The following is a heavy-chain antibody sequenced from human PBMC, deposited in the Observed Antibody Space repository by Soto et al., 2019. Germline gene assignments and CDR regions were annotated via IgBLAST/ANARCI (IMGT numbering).Heavy chain of an antibody. CDR1: GFTFSSYG. Sequence: PGGSLRLSCAASGFTFSSYGMHWVRQAPGKGLEWVAVISYDGSNKYYADSVKGRFTISRDNSKNTLYLQMNSLRAEDTAVYYCAKDWATFGRYYYCYVMDVWGQGTTVTVSS. J-gene: IGHJ6*02. CDR2: ISYDGSNK. V-gene: IGHV3-30*18. D-gene: IGHD3-10*02. CDR3: AKDWATFGRYYYCYVMDV.